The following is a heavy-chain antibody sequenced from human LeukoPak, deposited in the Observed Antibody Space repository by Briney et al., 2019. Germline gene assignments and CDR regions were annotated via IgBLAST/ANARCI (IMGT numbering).Heavy chain of an antibody. CDR1: GGTFSSYA. CDR3: ARGRATTSIAAAGVNWFDP. CDR2: IIPIFGTA. Sequence: SVKVSCKASGGTFSSYAISWVRQAPGQGLEWMGGIIPIFGTANYAQKFQGRVTSTADKSTSPAYMELRSLRSEDTAVYYCARGRATTSIAAAGVNWFDPWGQGTLVTVSS. V-gene: IGHV1-69*06. D-gene: IGHD6-13*01. J-gene: IGHJ5*02.